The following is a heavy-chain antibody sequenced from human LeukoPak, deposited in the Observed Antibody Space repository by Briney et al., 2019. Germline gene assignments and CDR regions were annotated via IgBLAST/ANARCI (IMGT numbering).Heavy chain of an antibody. CDR2: HYWNNDK. V-gene: IGHV2-5*01. CDR3: AHKGRGSGSFTM. J-gene: IGHJ4*02. D-gene: IGHD3-10*01. Sequence: SGPTLVNPTQTLTLTCTFSAFSLSTTGVAVGWIRQPPGKALEWLAVHYWNNDKSYSPSLKSRLTITKDSSKNQVILIMTNMDPVDTATYYCAHKGRGSGSFTMWGQGTLVTVSS. CDR1: AFSLSTTGVA.